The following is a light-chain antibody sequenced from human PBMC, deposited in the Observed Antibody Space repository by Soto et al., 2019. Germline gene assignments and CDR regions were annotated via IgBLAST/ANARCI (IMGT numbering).Light chain of an antibody. CDR3: QQYISYPYT. J-gene: IGKJ2*01. CDR2: DAS. Sequence: DIQMTQFPSTLSASVGDRVTITCRASQTTNTWLAWYQQKPGTAPKLLIYDASSLEGGGPSRFSVSVYGTELTLTISSRQPDDLATYYCQQYISYPYTFGQGTKVEIK. CDR1: QTTNTW. V-gene: IGKV1-5*01.